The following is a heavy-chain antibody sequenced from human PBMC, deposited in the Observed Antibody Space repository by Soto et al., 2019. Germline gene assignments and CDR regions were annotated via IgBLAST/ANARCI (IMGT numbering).Heavy chain of an antibody. CDR1: GYTFTNYG. J-gene: IGHJ6*02. D-gene: IGHD6-13*01. V-gene: IGHV1-3*01. CDR3: ARGRGAAVVNGIDV. Sequence: GASVKVSCKASGYTFTNYGIHWVRQAPGQRLEWMGWINAGNGHTRYSQKFQGRVTITKDKSVNTAYMELSTLTSDDASVYYCARGRGAAVVNGIDVWGQGTTVTVSS. CDR2: INAGNGHT.